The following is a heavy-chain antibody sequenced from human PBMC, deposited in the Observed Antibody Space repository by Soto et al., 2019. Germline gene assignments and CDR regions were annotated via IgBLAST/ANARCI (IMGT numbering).Heavy chain of an antibody. D-gene: IGHD3-9*01. Sequence: ASVKVSCKASGYSFSSFGISWVRQAPGQGLEWVGWVSVPSGDTSSAQNFQGRVTVTTDTSTSTAYMEVGSLRSDDTAVYYCARSAPFDIYAITPVEFWGQGTLVTVSS. J-gene: IGHJ4*02. CDR3: ARSAPFDIYAITPVEF. CDR2: VSVPSGDT. CDR1: GYSFSSFG. V-gene: IGHV1-18*01.